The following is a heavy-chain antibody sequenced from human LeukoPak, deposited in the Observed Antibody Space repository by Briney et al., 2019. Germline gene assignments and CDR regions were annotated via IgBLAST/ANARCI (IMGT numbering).Heavy chain of an antibody. CDR1: GGSFSGYY. Sequence: PSENLSLSCAVYGGSFSGYYWSWVRQPPGKTLEWIGEVSDSGRTMYSTSFKNRVTISLDTSKNQFSLQLSSVTAADTGVYFCARDDAVWGGTFFDSWGQGSLVTVSS. V-gene: IGHV4-34*01. CDR2: VSDSGRT. CDR3: ARDDAVWGGTFFDS. J-gene: IGHJ4*02. D-gene: IGHD3-16*01.